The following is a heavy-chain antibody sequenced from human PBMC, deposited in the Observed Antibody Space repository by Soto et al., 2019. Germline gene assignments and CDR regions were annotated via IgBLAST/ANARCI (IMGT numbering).Heavy chain of an antibody. Sequence: EVQLVESGGVLVQPGGALRLSCAASGFTFSSYEMNWVRQAPGKGLEWVSYISSSGSTIYYADSVKGRFTISRDTAKNSLYLKMNSLRAEDTAVYYCAREEVGAYYYYGMDVWGQGTTVTVSS. J-gene: IGHJ6*02. V-gene: IGHV3-48*03. CDR1: GFTFSSYE. D-gene: IGHD1-26*01. CDR3: AREEVGAYYYYGMDV. CDR2: ISSSGSTI.